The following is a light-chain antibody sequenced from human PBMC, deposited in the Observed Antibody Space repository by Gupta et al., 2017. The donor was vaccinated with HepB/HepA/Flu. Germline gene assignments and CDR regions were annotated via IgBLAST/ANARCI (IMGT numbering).Light chain of an antibody. CDR2: AAS. CDR1: QSISSY. J-gene: IGKJ1*01. Sequence: DIHMIQSPSSLSASLGDRVTITCRASQSISSYLNWYQQKPGKAPKLLIYAASSLQSGVPSRFSGSGSGTDFTLTISSLQPEDFATYYCQQSYSTPRTFGQGTKVEIK. CDR3: QQSYSTPRT. V-gene: IGKV1-39*01.